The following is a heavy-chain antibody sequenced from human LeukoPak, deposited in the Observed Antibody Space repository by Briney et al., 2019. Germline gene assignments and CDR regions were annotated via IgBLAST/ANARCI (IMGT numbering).Heavy chain of an antibody. D-gene: IGHD3-16*01. Sequence: SETLSLTCTVSGDSMNNYYWTWMRQPAGKGLEWIGRNYISGNTMYNPSLQSRVTMSLDTSKNHFSLKLRSVTAADTAVYFCARGGVLHTYFDYWGQGTLVSVSS. CDR2: NYISGNT. V-gene: IGHV4-4*07. CDR3: ARGGVLHTYFDY. CDR1: GDSMNNYY. J-gene: IGHJ4*02.